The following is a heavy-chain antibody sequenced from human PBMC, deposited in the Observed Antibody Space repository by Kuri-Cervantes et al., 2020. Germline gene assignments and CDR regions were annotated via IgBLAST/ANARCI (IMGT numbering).Heavy chain of an antibody. Sequence: GGSLRLSCAASGFTVSSNYMSWVRQAPGKGLEWVSVIYSGGSTYYADSVKGRFTISRDNAKNSLYLQMNSLRAEDTALYHCARDGLSAFDIWGQGTMVTVSS. V-gene: IGHV3-53*01. J-gene: IGHJ3*02. CDR1: GFTVSSNY. D-gene: IGHD5/OR15-5a*01. CDR2: IYSGGST. CDR3: ARDGLSAFDI.